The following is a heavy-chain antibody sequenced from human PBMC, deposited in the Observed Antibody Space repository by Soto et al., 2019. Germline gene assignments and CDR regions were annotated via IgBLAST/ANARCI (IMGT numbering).Heavy chain of an antibody. CDR3: AQIPPCDFNGYYFDY. J-gene: IGHJ4*02. D-gene: IGHD2-21*02. CDR2: IYWDDDR. V-gene: IGHV2-5*02. Sequence: QITVKESGPTLVKPTQTLTLTCTLSGFSLSTTAVGVGWIRQPPGKALEWLALIYWDDDRRYIPSLKNRLTTXKDPSGGQVLLTMANMAPVDTATYYCAQIPPCDFNGYYFDYGGPGILVTVSS. CDR1: GFSLSTTAVG.